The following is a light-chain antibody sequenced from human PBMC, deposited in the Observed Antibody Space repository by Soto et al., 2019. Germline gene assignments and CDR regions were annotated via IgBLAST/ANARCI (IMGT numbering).Light chain of an antibody. CDR1: QSVSSSY. Sequence: ILLRQSPGTLSLSPGGRATLSCISSQSVSSSYLAWYQQKPGQAPRLLIHGASTRATGIPDRFSGSGSGTDFTLTINRLEPEDSAVYFCQHYGTTSATFGQGTKVDIK. CDR3: QHYGTTSAT. CDR2: GAS. J-gene: IGKJ1*01. V-gene: IGKV3-20*01.